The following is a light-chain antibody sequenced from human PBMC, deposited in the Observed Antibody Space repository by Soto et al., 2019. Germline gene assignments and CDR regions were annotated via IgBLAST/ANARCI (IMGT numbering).Light chain of an antibody. V-gene: IGKV1-5*01. Sequence: DIQMTQSPSTLSVSVGDRVTITCRASQRISTWLAWYQQKPGKAPKLLIYYASSLATGVPSRFSGSGSGTEFTLTIDRLQRDDFAAYYCQQYNSYSNTFGQGTKLEIK. CDR1: QRISTW. CDR3: QQYNSYSNT. J-gene: IGKJ2*01. CDR2: YAS.